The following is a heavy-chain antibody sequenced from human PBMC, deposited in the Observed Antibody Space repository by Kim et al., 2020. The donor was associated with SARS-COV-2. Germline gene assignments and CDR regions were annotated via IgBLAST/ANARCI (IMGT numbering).Heavy chain of an antibody. J-gene: IGHJ4*02. CDR3: ARGRTIYLGVNPASTFDY. D-gene: IGHD3-16*01. CDR2: INPNSGGT. V-gene: IGHV1-2*06. CDR1: GYTFTGYY. Sequence: ASVKVSCKASGYTFTGYYMHWVRQAPGQGLEWMGRINPNSGGTNYAQKFQGRVTMTRDTSISTAYMELSRLRSDDTAVYYCARGRTIYLGVNPASTFDYWGQGTLVTVSS.